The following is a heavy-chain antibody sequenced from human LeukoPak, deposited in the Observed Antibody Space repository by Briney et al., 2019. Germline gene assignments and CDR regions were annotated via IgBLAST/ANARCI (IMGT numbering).Heavy chain of an antibody. CDR3: ARSDTFGGIFDY. V-gene: IGHV3-21*01. CDR1: GFTFSSYS. CDR2: ISSSSSYI. J-gene: IGHJ4*02. Sequence: GGSLRLSCAASGFTFSSYSMNWVRQAPGKGLEWVSSISSSSSYIYYAGSVKGRFTISRDNAKNSLYLQMNSLRAEDTAVYYCARSDTFGGIFDYWGQGTLVTVSS. D-gene: IGHD3-16*01.